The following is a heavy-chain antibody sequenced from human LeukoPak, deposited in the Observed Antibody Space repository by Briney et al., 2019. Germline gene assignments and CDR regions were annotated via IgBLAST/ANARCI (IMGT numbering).Heavy chain of an antibody. Sequence: GGSLRLSCAASGFTFSSYGIHWVRQAPGKGLEWVAVISNDGSNKYYADSVKGRFTISRDNSKNALYLQMNSLRAEDTAVYYCAKETGRWELEWGQGTLVTVSS. CDR1: GFTFSSYG. D-gene: IGHD1-26*01. CDR3: AKETGRWELE. J-gene: IGHJ4*02. V-gene: IGHV3-30*18. CDR2: ISNDGSNK.